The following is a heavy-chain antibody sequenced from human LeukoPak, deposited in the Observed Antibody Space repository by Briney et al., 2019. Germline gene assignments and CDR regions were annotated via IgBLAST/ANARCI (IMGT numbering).Heavy chain of an antibody. J-gene: IGHJ3*02. CDR3: ARGLYCSGGSCYSDNDAFDI. CDR1: GFTFSSYE. CDR2: ISSSGSTI. Sequence: GGSLRLSCAASGFTFSSYEMNWVRQAPGKGLEWVSYISSSGSTIYYADSVKGRFTISRDNAKNSLYLQMNSLRAEDTAVYYCARGLYCSGGSCYSDNDAFDIWGQGTMVTVSS. D-gene: IGHD2-15*01. V-gene: IGHV3-48*03.